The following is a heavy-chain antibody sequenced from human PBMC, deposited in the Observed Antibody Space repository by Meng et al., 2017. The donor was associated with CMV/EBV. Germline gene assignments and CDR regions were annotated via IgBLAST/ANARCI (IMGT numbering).Heavy chain of an antibody. D-gene: IGHD6-13*01. J-gene: IGHJ6*02. CDR2: IDPNSGAT. V-gene: IGHV1-2*02. CDR1: GYTFTSYY. CDR3: AADSNGGSSSWLGHYYYYGMDV. Sequence: ASVKVSCKASGYTFTSYYIHWVRQAPGQGLEWMGWIDPNSGATNYAQKFQGRVTMTRDTSISTSYMELSSLRSEDTAVYYCAADSNGGSSSWLGHYYYYGMDVWGQGTTVTVSS.